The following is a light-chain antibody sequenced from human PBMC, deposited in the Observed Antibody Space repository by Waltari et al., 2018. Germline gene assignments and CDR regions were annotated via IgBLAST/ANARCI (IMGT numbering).Light chain of an antibody. J-gene: IGKJ1*01. V-gene: IGKV4-1*01. CDR2: WAS. CDR3: QQYYITPPT. Sequence: DIVMTQSPDSLTVSLGERATVNCKSRQRVLSSSNNKNFLAWYQQKPGQPPKLLIYWASTRGSGVPDRFSGSGSGTDFTLTISSLQAEDVAVYYCQQYYITPPTFGQGTKVEIK. CDR1: QRVLSSSNNKNF.